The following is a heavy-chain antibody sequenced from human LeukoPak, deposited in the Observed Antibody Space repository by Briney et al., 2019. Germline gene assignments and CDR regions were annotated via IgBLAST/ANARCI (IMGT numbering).Heavy chain of an antibody. D-gene: IGHD3-16*01. CDR2: INPSGGST. V-gene: IGHV1-46*01. Sequence: ASVKVSCKASGYTFTTYYMHWVRQAPRQGLEWMGIINPSGGSTTYAQKFQGRVTMTRDKSTSTVYMELSSLRSDDTAVYYCARMDQWGNRKPFDYWGQGTLVTVSS. CDR3: ARMDQWGNRKPFDY. J-gene: IGHJ4*02. CDR1: GYTFTTYY.